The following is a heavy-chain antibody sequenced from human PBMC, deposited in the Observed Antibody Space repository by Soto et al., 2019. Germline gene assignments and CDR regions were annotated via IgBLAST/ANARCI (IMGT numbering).Heavy chain of an antibody. J-gene: IGHJ4*02. CDR3: AKDKGDRVGGWYDY. D-gene: IGHD6-19*01. Sequence: GGSLRLSCAASGFTFDDYAMHWVRQAPGKGLEWVSGISWNSGSIGYADSVKGRFTISRDNAKNSLYLQMNSLRAEDTALYYCAKDKGDRVGGWYDYWGQGTLVTVSS. V-gene: IGHV3-9*01. CDR1: GFTFDDYA. CDR2: ISWNSGSI.